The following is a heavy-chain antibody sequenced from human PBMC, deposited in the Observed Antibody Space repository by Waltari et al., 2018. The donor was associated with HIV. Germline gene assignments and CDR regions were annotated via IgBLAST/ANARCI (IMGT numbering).Heavy chain of an antibody. D-gene: IGHD3-22*01. J-gene: IGHJ4*02. V-gene: IGHV3-7*01. CDR3: AREALYDSSGYYFDY. Sequence: EVQLVESGVGLVQPGGSLRLSCAASGFTCNTFWMTWVRQAPGKGLEWVANIKQDESEKYYVDSLKGRFTISRDNAKNSLFLQMNSLRVEDTAVYYCAREALYDSSGYYFDYWGQGTLVTVSS. CDR1: GFTCNTFW. CDR2: IKQDESEK.